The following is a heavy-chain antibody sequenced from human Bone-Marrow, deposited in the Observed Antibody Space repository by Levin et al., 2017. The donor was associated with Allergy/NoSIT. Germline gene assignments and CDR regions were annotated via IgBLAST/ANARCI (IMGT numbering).Heavy chain of an antibody. D-gene: IGHD2-2*01. V-gene: IGHV4-39*01. CDR2: IYSTGRA. J-gene: IGHJ4*02. CDR3: AVVPTAWFYFQY. Sequence: RSGGSLRLSCTVSGGSISSSSWSWGWIRQPPGKGLEWIGNIYSTGRANYNPSLKSRLTISVDTSKNQFSLNLSSVTAADTAVYYCAVVPTAWFYFQYWGQGTLVTVSS. CDR1: GGSISSSSWS.